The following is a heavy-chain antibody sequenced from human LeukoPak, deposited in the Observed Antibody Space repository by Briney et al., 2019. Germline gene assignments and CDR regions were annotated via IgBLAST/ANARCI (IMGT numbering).Heavy chain of an antibody. Sequence: ASVKVSCKASGYTFTSYGISWVRQPPGQGLEWMGWISAYNGNTNYAQKLQGRVTMTTDTSTSTAYMELRSLRSDDTAVYYCARDLTPPYIVVVVAATPEDPMDVWGQGTTVTVSS. J-gene: IGHJ6*02. D-gene: IGHD2-15*01. CDR1: GYTFTSYG. V-gene: IGHV1-18*01. CDR3: ARDLTPPYIVVVVAATPEDPMDV. CDR2: ISAYNGNT.